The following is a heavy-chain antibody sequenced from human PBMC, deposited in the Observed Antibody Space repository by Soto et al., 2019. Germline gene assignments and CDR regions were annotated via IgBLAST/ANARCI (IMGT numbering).Heavy chain of an antibody. Sequence: ASVKVSCKASGYTFTSYAMHWVRQAPGQRLEWMGWINAGNGNTKYSQKFQGRVTITRDTSASTAYMELSSLRSEDTAVYYCARGSLRFLEWLPSLVGMDVWGQGTTVTVSS. D-gene: IGHD3-3*01. CDR3: ARGSLRFLEWLPSLVGMDV. V-gene: IGHV1-3*01. CDR1: GYTFTSYA. CDR2: INAGNGNT. J-gene: IGHJ6*02.